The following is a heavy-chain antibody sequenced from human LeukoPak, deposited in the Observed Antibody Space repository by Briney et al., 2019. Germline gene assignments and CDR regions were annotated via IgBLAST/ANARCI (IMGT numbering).Heavy chain of an antibody. V-gene: IGHV3-21*06. CDR2: ISGSSAYI. CDR1: SFISISYS. D-gene: IGHD5-12*01. Sequence: PGGALRLSCAASSFISISYSMNCVRQAAGRGLEWVSSISGSSAYIYYAGSVTGRFPMSRDNAKNSLYVQMNSMSAEDTAVYYCARGGCSGAGNCCLCDYWGQGTLLTVSS. J-gene: IGHJ4*02. CDR3: ARGGCSGAGNCCLCDY.